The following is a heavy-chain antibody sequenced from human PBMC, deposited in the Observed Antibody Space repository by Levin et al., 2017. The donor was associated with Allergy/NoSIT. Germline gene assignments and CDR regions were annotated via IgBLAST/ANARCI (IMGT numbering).Heavy chain of an antibody. J-gene: IGHJ4*02. Sequence: SQTLSLTCAVYGGSFSGYYWSWIRQPPGKGLEWIGEINHSGSTNYNPSLKSRVTISVDTSKNQFSLKLSSVTAADTAVYYCARGVDSSPQDYWGQGTLVTVSS. D-gene: IGHD6-13*01. CDR3: ARGVDSSPQDY. CDR2: INHSGST. V-gene: IGHV4-34*01. CDR1: GGSFSGYY.